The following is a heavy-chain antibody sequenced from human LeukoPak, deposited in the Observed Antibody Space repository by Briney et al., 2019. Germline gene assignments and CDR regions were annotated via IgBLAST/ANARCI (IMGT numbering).Heavy chain of an antibody. Sequence: GGSLRLSCAASGFTFSTYAMSWVRQAPGKGLEWVSSFSGSGGNTYYAYSVMGRFTISRDNSKNTLYLQLNSLRAEDTAVYYCAKGGLNRFDYWGQGTLVTVSS. CDR3: AKGGLNRFDY. V-gene: IGHV3-23*01. J-gene: IGHJ4*02. CDR1: GFTFSTYA. CDR2: FSGSGGNT. D-gene: IGHD1-14*01.